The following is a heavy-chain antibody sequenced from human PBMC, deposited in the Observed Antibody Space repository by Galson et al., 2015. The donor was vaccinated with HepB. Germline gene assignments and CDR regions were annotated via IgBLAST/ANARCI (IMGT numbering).Heavy chain of an antibody. CDR1: GFVFSFNA. J-gene: IGHJ1*01. V-gene: IGHV3-30-3*01. CDR3: ARDGGYCGGIRCHLEH. Sequence: SLRLSCAASGFVFSFNAMHWVRQAPGKGLEWVAVMSYDGNNKYYADSVKGRFTISRDNSKNTLYLQMNSLRAEDTAVYYCARDGGYCGGIRCHLEHWGQGTLVTVSS. D-gene: IGHD2-21*01. CDR2: MSYDGNNK.